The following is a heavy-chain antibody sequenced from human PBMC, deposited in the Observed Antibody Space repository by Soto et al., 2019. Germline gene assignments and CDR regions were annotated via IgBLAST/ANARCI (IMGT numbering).Heavy chain of an antibody. CDR1: GFTFTSYA. CDR3: ARYWGSEGSSY. J-gene: IGHJ4*02. V-gene: IGHV3-23*01. CDR2: ISGSGGGT. Sequence: GGSLRLSCAASGFTFTSYAMNWVRQAPGKGLEWVSSISGSGGGTYYADSVKGRFTISRDNSKNTPYLQMNSLRAEDTAIYYCARYWGSEGSSYWGQGTLVTVSS. D-gene: IGHD7-27*01.